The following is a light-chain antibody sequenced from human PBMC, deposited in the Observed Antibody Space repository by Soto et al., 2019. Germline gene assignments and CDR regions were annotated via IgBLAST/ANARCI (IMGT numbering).Light chain of an antibody. V-gene: IGLV2-8*01. CDR3: SSYAGSNNYV. CDR2: EVS. J-gene: IGLJ1*01. Sequence: HCGLTQPPSASGSPGQSVTISCTGTSSAVGGYNYVSWYQQHPGKAPKLMIYEVSKRPSGVPDRFSGSKSGNTASLTVSGLQAEDEAHYYCSSYAGSNNYVFGTGTKVTVL. CDR1: SSAVGGYNY.